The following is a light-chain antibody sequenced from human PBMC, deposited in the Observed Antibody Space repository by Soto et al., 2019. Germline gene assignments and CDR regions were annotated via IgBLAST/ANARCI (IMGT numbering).Light chain of an antibody. V-gene: IGLV2-14*01. J-gene: IGLJ1*01. Sequence: QSVLTQPASVSGSPGQSITISCTGTSSDGGGYNYVSWYQQHPGNAPKLMIYDVSNRPSGVSNRFSGSKSGNTASLTTSGLQAEDEADYYCSSYTSSSTYGFGTGTKVTVL. CDR3: SSYTSSSTYG. CDR1: SSDGGGYNY. CDR2: DVS.